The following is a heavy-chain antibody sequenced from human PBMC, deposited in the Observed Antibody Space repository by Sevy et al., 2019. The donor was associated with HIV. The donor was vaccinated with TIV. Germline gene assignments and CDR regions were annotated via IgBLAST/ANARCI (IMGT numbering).Heavy chain of an antibody. CDR3: TTKGTYSSSWYEKFDY. V-gene: IGHV3-15*01. CDR2: IKSKTDGGTK. CDR1: GFTFSNAW. Sequence: GGSLRLSCAASGFTFSNAWMSWVRQAPGKGLEWVGRIKSKTDGGTKDYAAPVKGRFTISRDDSKNTLYLQMNSLKTEDTAVYYCTTKGTYSSSWYEKFDYWGQGTLVTVSS. D-gene: IGHD6-13*01. J-gene: IGHJ4*02.